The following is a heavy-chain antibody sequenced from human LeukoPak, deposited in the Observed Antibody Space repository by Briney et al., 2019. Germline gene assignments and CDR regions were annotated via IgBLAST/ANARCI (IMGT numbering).Heavy chain of an antibody. V-gene: IGHV1-2*02. CDR2: INPNSGDT. J-gene: IGHJ3*02. CDR1: GYTFSGYY. CDR3: ASAGIDRWELLTHAFDI. Sequence: ASVKVSCKASGYTFSGYYMHWVRQAPGQGLEWMGWINPNSGDTNYAQKFQGRVTLTTDTSTSTAYMELRSLRSDDTAVYYCASAGIDRWELLTHAFDIWGQGTMVTVSS. D-gene: IGHD4-23*01.